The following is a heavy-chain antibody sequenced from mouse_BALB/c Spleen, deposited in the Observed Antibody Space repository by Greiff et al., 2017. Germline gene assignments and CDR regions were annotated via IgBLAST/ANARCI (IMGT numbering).Heavy chain of an antibody. CDR1: GYTFTSYW. CDR3: ARYITTATAMDY. Sequence: QVQLKQSGAELARPGASVKLSCKASGYTFTSYWMQWVKQRPGQGLEWIGAIYPGDGDTRYTQKFKGKATLTADKSSSTAYMQLSSLASEDSAVYYCARYITTATAMDYWGQGTSVTVSS. J-gene: IGHJ4*01. D-gene: IGHD1-2*01. V-gene: IGHV1-87*01. CDR2: IYPGDGDT.